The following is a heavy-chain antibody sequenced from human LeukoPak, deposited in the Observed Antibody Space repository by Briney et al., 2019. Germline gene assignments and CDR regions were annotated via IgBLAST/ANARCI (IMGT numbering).Heavy chain of an antibody. Sequence: PGGSLRLSCVASGITFSNYAVSWVRQAPEKGLEWVANIKQDGSEKYYVDSVKGRFTISRDNAKKSLYLQINSLRTEDTAVYYCATKSGNYYNYWGRGSLVTVSS. V-gene: IGHV3-7*03. CDR2: IKQDGSEK. D-gene: IGHD1-26*01. J-gene: IGHJ4*02. CDR3: ATKSGNYYNY. CDR1: GITFSNYA.